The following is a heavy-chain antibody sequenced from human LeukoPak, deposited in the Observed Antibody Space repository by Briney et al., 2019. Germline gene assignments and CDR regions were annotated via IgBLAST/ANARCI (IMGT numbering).Heavy chain of an antibody. Sequence: SVKVSCKASGGTFSSYAISWVRQAPGQGLEWMGGIIPIFGTANYAQKFQGRVTITADESTSTAYMELRSLRSDDTAVYYCARGGFSAEYFQHWGQGTLVTVSS. CDR3: ARGGFSAEYFQH. CDR1: GGTFSSYA. V-gene: IGHV1-69*13. CDR2: IIPIFGTA. J-gene: IGHJ1*01.